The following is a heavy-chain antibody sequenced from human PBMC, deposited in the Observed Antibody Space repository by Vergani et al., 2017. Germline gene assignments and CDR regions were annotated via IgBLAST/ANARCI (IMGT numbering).Heavy chain of an antibody. CDR3: ASQDYDFWSGSSGWFDP. V-gene: IGHV4-38-2*01. CDR2: IYHSGST. Sequence: QVQLQESGPGLVKPSETLSLTCAVSGYSISSGYYWGWIRQPPGKGLEWIGSIYHSGSTYYNPSLKSRVTISVDTFKNQFYLKLNFVTAENTAGYYCASQDYDFWSGSSGWFDPWGQGTLVTVSS. CDR1: GYSISSGYY. D-gene: IGHD3-3*01. J-gene: IGHJ5*02.